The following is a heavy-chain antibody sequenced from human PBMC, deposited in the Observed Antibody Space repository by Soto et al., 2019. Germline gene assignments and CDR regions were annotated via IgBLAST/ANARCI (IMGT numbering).Heavy chain of an antibody. D-gene: IGHD3-22*01. CDR2: IYYSGST. CDR1: GGSISSSSYY. Sequence: SETLSLTCTVSGGSISSSSYYWGWIRQPPGKGLEWIGSIYYSGSTYYNPSLKSRVTISVDTSKNQFSLKLSSVTAADTAVYYCAYYYDSSGYYRYYYGIDVCGQGTTVPVSS. V-gene: IGHV4-39*01. CDR3: AYYYDSSGYYRYYYGIDV. J-gene: IGHJ6*02.